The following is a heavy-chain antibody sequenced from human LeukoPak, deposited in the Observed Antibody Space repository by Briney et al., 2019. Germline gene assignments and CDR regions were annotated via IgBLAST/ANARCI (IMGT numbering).Heavy chain of an antibody. D-gene: IGHD2-2*01. CDR3: ARQKRIKYCSSSSCYVFDY. CDR1: GYSISSGYY. CDR2: IYHSGST. V-gene: IGHV4-38-2*01. J-gene: IGHJ4*02. Sequence: PSETLSLTCAVSGYSISSGYYWGWIRPPPGKGLEWIGIIYHSGSTYYNPSLKSRVTISVDTSKNQFSLKLSSVTAADTAGYFCARQKRIKYCSSSSCYVFDYGGQGTLVTVSS.